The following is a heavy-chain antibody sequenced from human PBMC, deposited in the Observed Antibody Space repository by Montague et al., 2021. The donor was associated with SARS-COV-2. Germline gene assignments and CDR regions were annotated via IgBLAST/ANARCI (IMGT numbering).Heavy chain of an antibody. J-gene: IGHJ6*02. V-gene: IGHV4-34*01. CDR3: ACGEITTRGLIYYYGMDV. Sequence: SETLSLTCAVYGGSFRGYYWTWIRQSPRKGLEWIGEINHSGSTNYNPSLKSRVTISVDTSKNQFSLKLSSVTAADTAVYYCACGEITTRGLIYYYGMDVWGQGTTVTVSS. D-gene: IGHD4-11*01. CDR2: INHSGST. CDR1: GGSFRGYY.